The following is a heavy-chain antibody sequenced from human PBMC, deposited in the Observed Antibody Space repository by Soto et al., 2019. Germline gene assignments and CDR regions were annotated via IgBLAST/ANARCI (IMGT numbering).Heavy chain of an antibody. Sequence: ASVKVSRKGSGYTFTRHHIHRVRQAPGQRLEWMGWINPNSGGTNYAQKFQGRVTMTRDTSISTAYMELSRLRSDDTAVYYCARGSLVLYYDFWSGYPIYYGMDVWGQGTTVTVSS. CDR2: INPNSGGT. J-gene: IGHJ6*02. D-gene: IGHD3-3*01. V-gene: IGHV1-2*02. CDR3: ARGSLVLYYDFWSGYPIYYGMDV. CDR1: GYTFTRHH.